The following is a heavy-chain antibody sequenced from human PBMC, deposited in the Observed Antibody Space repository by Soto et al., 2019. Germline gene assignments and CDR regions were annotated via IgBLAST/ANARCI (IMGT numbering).Heavy chain of an antibody. CDR1: GFTFFDYA. D-gene: IGHD2-15*01. J-gene: IGHJ4*02. V-gene: IGHV3-49*04. CDR2: IRSKAYGGTT. CDR3: TRDGGGNCSGGSCYRLALDY. Sequence: GSLRLSCTASGFTFFDYAISCVRHSPLKWREWVGFIRSKAYGGTTEYAASVKGRFTISRDDSKSIAYLQMNSLKTEDTAVYYCTRDGGGNCSGGSCYRLALDYWGQGTLVTVSA.